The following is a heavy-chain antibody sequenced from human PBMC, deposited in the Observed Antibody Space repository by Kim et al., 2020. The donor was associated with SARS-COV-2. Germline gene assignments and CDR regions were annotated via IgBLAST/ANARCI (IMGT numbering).Heavy chain of an antibody. J-gene: IGHJ4*02. Sequence: GGSLRLSCAASGFTFGRYAMSWVRQAPGKGLEWVSGISGSGGRTYYGDSVKGRFTISRDNSKNMVYLQMNSLRAEDTALYYCAKDSGNDYGYQLHYWGQGILVTVSS. CDR1: GFTFGRYA. V-gene: IGHV3-23*01. CDR3: AKDSGNDYGYQLHY. D-gene: IGHD4-17*01. CDR2: ISGSGGRT.